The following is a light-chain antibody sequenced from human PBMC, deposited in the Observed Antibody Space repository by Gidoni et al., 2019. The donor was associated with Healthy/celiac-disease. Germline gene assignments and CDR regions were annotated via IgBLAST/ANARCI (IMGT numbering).Light chain of an antibody. CDR1: QSLLHSNGYNY. Sequence: IVMTQSPLSLPVTPGEPASISCRSSQSLLHSNGYNYLDWYLQKPGQSPQRLSYLGSNRASGVPDRVSGSGSGTDFTLKISRVEAEDVGVYYCMQALQTPVTFGQGTRLEIK. J-gene: IGKJ5*01. CDR2: LGS. V-gene: IGKV2-28*01. CDR3: MQALQTPVT.